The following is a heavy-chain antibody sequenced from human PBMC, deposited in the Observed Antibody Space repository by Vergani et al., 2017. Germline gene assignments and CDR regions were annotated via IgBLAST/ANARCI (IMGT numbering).Heavy chain of an antibody. J-gene: IGHJ6*03. V-gene: IGHV4-59*01. CDR1: GGSISSYY. Sequence: QVQLQESGPGLVKPSETLSLTCTVSGGSISSYYWSWIRQPPGKGLEWIGYIYYSGSTNYNPSLKSRVTISVDTSKNQFSLKLSSVTAADTAVYYCARVGGYSYADYYYYYMDVWGKGP. CDR2: IYYSGST. CDR3: ARVGGYSYADYYYYYMDV. D-gene: IGHD5-18*01.